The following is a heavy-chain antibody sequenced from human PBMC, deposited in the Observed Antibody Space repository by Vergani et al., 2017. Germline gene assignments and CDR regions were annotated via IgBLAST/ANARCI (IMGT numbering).Heavy chain of an antibody. CDR3: ARRGGWYYFDY. D-gene: IGHD6-19*01. V-gene: IGHV3-48*04. Sequence: EVQLVESGGGLVQPGGSLRLSCAASGFTFSSYSMNWVRQAPGKGLEWVSYISSSSSTIYYADSVKGRFTISRDNAKNSLYLQMNSLRAEDTAVYYCARRGGWYYFDYWGQGTLVTVSS. CDR1: GFTFSSYS. CDR2: ISSSSSTI. J-gene: IGHJ4*02.